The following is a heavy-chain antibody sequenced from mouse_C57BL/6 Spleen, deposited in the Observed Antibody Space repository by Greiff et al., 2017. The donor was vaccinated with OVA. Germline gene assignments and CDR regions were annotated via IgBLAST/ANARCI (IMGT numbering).Heavy chain of an antibody. V-gene: IGHV1-4*01. CDR1: GYTFTSYT. CDR2: INPSSGYT. D-gene: IGHD2-1*01. Sequence: QVQLQQSGAELARPGASVKMSCKASGYTFTSYTMHWVKQRPGQGLEWIGYINPSSGYTKYNQKFKDKATLTADKSSSTAYMELSSLTSEDSAGDYCAVASYGNSMDYWGQGTTLTVSS. CDR3: AVASYGNSMDY. J-gene: IGHJ2*01.